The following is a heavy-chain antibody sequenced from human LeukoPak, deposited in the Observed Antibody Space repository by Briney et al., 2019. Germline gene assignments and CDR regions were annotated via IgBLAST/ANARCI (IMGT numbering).Heavy chain of an antibody. D-gene: IGHD6-13*01. J-gene: IGHJ6*02. CDR2: MNPNSGNT. CDR3: ARRYRANSSSWSGWFWSTPYYYYGMDV. Sequence: ASVKVSCKASGGTFSSYAISWVRQAPGQGLEWMGWMNPNSGNTGYAQKFQGRVTMTRNTSISTAYMELSSLRSEDAAVYYCARRYRANSSSWSGWFWSTPYYYYGMDVWGQGTTVTVSS. CDR1: GGTFSSYA. V-gene: IGHV1-8*02.